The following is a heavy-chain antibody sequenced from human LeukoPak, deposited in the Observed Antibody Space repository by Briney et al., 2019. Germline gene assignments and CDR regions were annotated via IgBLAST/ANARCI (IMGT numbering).Heavy chain of an antibody. D-gene: IGHD5-18*01. CDR2: INSDGSST. V-gene: IGHV3-74*01. Sequence: GGSLRLSCAASGFTFSSYWMHWVRQAPGKGLVWVSRINSDGSSTSYADSVKGRFTISRDNAKNTLYLQMNSLRAEGTAVYYCARGRGYSYVNNGMDVWGQGTTVTVSS. CDR1: GFTFSSYW. CDR3: ARGRGYSYVNNGMDV. J-gene: IGHJ6*02.